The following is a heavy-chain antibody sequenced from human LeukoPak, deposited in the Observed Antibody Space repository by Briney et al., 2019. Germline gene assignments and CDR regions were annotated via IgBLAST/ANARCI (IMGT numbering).Heavy chain of an antibody. D-gene: IGHD6-13*01. J-gene: IGHJ2*01. V-gene: IGHV3-21*01. CDR3: VREGVSSSWNNWYFDL. CDR2: ISISSSYI. Sequence: GGSLRLSCAASGFTFSRYSMNWVRQAPGKGLEWVSSISISSSYIYYADSVKGRFTISRDNSKSTLYLQMNSLKPEDTAVYYCVREGVSSSWNNWYFDLWGRGTLVTVSS. CDR1: GFTFSRYS.